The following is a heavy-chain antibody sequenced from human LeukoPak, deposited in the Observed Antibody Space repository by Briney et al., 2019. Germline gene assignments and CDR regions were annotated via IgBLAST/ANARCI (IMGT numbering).Heavy chain of an antibody. D-gene: IGHD6-13*01. CDR1: GYTFTGYY. J-gene: IGHJ5*02. V-gene: IGHV1-2*02. CDR3: ARVRVRIAAAGTCWFDP. CDR2: INPNSGGT. Sequence: ASVKVSCKASGYTFTGYYMHWVRQAPRQGLEWMGWINPNSGGTNYAQKFQGRVTMTRDTSISTAYMELSRLRSDDTAVYYCARVRVRIAAAGTCWFDPWGQGTLVTVSS.